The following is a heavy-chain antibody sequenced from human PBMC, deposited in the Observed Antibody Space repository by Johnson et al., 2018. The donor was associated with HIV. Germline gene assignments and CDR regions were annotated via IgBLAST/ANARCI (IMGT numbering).Heavy chain of an antibody. CDR1: GFSFSSYG. CDR3: AKESAFDI. Sequence: QVQLVESGGGVVQPGGSLRLSCAASGFSFSSYGMYWVRQAPGKGLEWVAFIRYDGSNKYYADSVKCRFTISRDNSKNTLYLQMNSLRAEDTAMYYCAKESAFDIWGQGTMVTVSS. CDR2: IRYDGSNK. V-gene: IGHV3-30*02. J-gene: IGHJ3*02.